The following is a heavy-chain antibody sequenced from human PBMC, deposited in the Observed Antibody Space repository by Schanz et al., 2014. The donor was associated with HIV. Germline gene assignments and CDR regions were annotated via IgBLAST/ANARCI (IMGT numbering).Heavy chain of an antibody. CDR2: MNPNSGNT. CDR3: ARGRRDVSMIILYWFDP. V-gene: IGHV1-8*01. J-gene: IGHJ5*02. D-gene: IGHD3-22*01. CDR1: GYTFSNYD. Sequence: QVQLVQSGAEVKKPGASVKVSCKASGYTFSNYDINWVRQATGQGLEWMGWMNPNSGNTGYAQKYEGRVTITRNTSISTAYMELSSLTAEDTAVYYCARGRRDVSMIILYWFDPWGQGTLVTVSS.